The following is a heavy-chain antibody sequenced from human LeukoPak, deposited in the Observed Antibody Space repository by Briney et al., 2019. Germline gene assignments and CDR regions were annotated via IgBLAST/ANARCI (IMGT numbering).Heavy chain of an antibody. CDR1: GYTFTNYV. V-gene: IGHV1-3*01. D-gene: IGHD2-21*02. Sequence: GASVKVSCKASGYTFTNYVVHWVRQAPGQRPEWMGWINAGNGDTKYSQNFQGRVTITRDTSASTAYMELSSLTCEDTALYCFAGDECGDTCYPGVYWGEGALGTVSS. J-gene: IGHJ4*02. CDR2: INAGNGDT. CDR3: AGDECGDTCYPGVY.